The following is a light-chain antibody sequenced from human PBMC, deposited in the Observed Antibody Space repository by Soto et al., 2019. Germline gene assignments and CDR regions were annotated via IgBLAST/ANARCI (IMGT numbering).Light chain of an antibody. CDR3: QQYSSSLS. V-gene: IGKV3-15*01. CDR2: DAS. J-gene: IGKJ4*01. Sequence: IVMTQSPATLSVSPGERATLSCRASRGISSNLAWYQQKPGQAPRLLIYDASTRATGIPARFSGSGSGTEFTLTISRLEPEDFAVYYCQQYSSSLSFAGGTIVEIK. CDR1: RGISSN.